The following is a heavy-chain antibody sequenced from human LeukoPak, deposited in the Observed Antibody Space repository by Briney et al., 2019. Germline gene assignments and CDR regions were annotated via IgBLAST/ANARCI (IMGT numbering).Heavy chain of an antibody. CDR1: GGSISSYY. Sequence: PSETLSLTCTVSGGSISSYYWSWIRQPPGKGLEWVGYIYYTERTSYNPSLKSRVTMSIDTSKNQFSLKLSSVIAADTAVYYCARDRGASRGQGILVTVSS. CDR2: IYYTERT. D-gene: IGHD1-26*01. CDR3: ARDRGAS. J-gene: IGHJ4*02. V-gene: IGHV4-59*01.